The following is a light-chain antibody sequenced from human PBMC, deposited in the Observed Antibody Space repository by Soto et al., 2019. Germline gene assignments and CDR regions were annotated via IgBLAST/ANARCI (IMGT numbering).Light chain of an antibody. Sequence: EVVLTQSPGTLSLSPGERATLSCGASQSVGSTYVAWYQQKPGQAPRLLIYGASSRATGIPDRFSGSGSGKDFTLTISRLEPEDFAVYYCQQYTKSPWTFGQGTNVEMK. CDR2: GAS. J-gene: IGKJ1*01. CDR3: QQYTKSPWT. CDR1: QSVGSTY. V-gene: IGKV3-20*01.